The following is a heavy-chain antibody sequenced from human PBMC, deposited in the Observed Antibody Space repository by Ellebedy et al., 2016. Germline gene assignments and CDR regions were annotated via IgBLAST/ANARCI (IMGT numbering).Heavy chain of an antibody. CDR3: ARVSGGYSYGLDY. D-gene: IGHD5-18*01. CDR2: IGWDDDK. CDR1: GFSLSTNGMS. V-gene: IGHV2-70*01. Sequence: SGPTLVXPTQTLALTCTFSGFSLSTNGMSVTWIRQTPGKALEWLALIGWDDDKYYNTSLKTRLSIYKDTSKNLVGLTMTNLDPVDTATYFCARVSGGYSYGLDYWGQGTLVTVSS. J-gene: IGHJ4*02.